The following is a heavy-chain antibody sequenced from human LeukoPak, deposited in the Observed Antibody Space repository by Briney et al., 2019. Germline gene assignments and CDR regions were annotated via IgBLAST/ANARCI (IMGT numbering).Heavy chain of an antibody. CDR1: GFTFSNYH. J-gene: IGHJ4*02. V-gene: IGHV3-48*04. CDR3: ASAPDGGYSGYDYILDY. CDR2: ITSSSSTI. D-gene: IGHD5-12*01. Sequence: GGSLRLSCAASGFTFSNYHMNWVRQAPGKGLEWVSFITSSSSTIYYADSVKGRFTISRDNAKNSLYLQMNSLGGEDTAVYYCASAPDGGYSGYDYILDYWGQGTLVTVSS.